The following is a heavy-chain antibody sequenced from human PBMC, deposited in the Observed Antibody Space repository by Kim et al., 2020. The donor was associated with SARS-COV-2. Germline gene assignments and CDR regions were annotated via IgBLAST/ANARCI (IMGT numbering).Heavy chain of an antibody. D-gene: IGHD2-2*01. Sequence: GGSLRLSCAASGFTFSTYWMYWVRQAPGKGLVWVSRINSDGSSTNYADSVKGRFTISRDNAKNTLDLQMNSLRAEDTAVYYCARTSSTSCPCYYMDVWGKGTRVTVSS. J-gene: IGHJ6*03. CDR1: GFTFSTYW. CDR2: INSDGSST. CDR3: ARTSSTSCPCYYMDV. V-gene: IGHV3-74*01.